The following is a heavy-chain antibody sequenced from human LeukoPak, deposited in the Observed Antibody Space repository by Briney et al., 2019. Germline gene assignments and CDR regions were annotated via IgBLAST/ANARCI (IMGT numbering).Heavy chain of an antibody. CDR2: IYYSGGT. D-gene: IGHD3-22*01. CDR3: ARPGEVYYYDSSGYPAHYFDY. CDR1: GGSIYNSAYH. Sequence: PSETLSLTCSVSGGSIYNSAYHWGWIRQPPGKGLEWIGSIYYSGGTYYNPSLKSRVTISVDTSKNQFSLKLSSVTAADTAVYYCARPGEVYYYDSSGYPAHYFDYWGQGTLVTVSS. V-gene: IGHV4-39*01. J-gene: IGHJ4*02.